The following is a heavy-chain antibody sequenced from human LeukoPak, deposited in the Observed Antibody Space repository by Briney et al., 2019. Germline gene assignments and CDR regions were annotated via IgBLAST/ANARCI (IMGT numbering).Heavy chain of an antibody. CDR2: IGTSSSPI. V-gene: IGHV3-48*02. CDR3: ARSSPWDY. CDR1: GFTFSSYS. Sequence: GGSLRLSCAASGFTFSSYSMNWVRQAPGKGLEWVSYIGTSSSPIYYADSVKGRFTISRDNAKNSLYLPMTSMTDEDTAVYYCARSSPWDYWGQGTLVTVSS. J-gene: IGHJ4*02.